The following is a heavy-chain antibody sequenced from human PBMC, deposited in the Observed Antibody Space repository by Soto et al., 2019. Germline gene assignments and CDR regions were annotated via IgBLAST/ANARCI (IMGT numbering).Heavy chain of an antibody. D-gene: IGHD6-19*01. CDR1: GFTFSSYG. V-gene: IGHV3-30*03. CDR3: AILGYSSGWDYYYGMDV. CDR2: ISYDGSNK. J-gene: IGHJ6*02. Sequence: GGSLRLSCAASGFTFSSYGMHWVRQAPGKGLEWVAVISYDGSNKYYADSVKGRFTISRDNSKNTLYLQMNSLRAEDTAVYYCAILGYSSGWDYYYGMDVWGQGTTVTVSS.